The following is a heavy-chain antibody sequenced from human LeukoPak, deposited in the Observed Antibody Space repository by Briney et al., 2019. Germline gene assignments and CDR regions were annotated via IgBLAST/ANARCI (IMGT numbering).Heavy chain of an antibody. D-gene: IGHD2-2*01. Sequence: SQTLSLTCAISGDSVSSNSAAWNWIGQSPSRGLEWLGRTYYRSKWYNDYAVSVKSRITINPDTSKNQFSLQLNSVTPEDTAVYYCAREGGCSSTTCYEVDYWGQGTLVTVSS. CDR2: TYYRSKWYN. J-gene: IGHJ4*02. CDR1: GDSVSSNSAA. CDR3: AREGGCSSTTCYEVDY. V-gene: IGHV6-1*01.